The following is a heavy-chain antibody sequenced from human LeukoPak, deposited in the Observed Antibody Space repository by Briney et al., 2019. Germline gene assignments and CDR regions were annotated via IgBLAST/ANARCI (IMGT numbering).Heavy chain of an antibody. J-gene: IGHJ6*03. V-gene: IGHV1-18*01. CDR1: GGTFSSYA. Sequence: ASVKVSCKASGGTFSSYAISWVRQAPGQGLEWMGWISAYNGNTNYAQKLQGRVTMTTDTSTSTAYMELRSLRSDDTAVYYCARDTPRIAVAGTLDYYYYMDVWGKGTTVTVSS. CDR3: ARDTPRIAVAGTLDYYYYMDV. D-gene: IGHD6-19*01. CDR2: ISAYNGNT.